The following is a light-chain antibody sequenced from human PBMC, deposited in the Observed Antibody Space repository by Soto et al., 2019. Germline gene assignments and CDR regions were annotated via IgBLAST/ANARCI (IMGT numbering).Light chain of an antibody. CDR1: QSVTDK. V-gene: IGKV3-15*01. J-gene: IGKJ1*01. CDR2: GAS. CDR3: REYLQWPPGM. Sequence: EIVMSQSPATLSVSPGERATLSCRASQSVTDKSAWYQQKPGQAPRLLIFGASTRATGIPARFSGSGSGTEFTLTISSLQSEDFAVYYCREYLQWPPGMFGQGTKVDIK.